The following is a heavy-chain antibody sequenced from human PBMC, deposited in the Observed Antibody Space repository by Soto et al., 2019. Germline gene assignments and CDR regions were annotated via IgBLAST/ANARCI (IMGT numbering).Heavy chain of an antibody. Sequence: PSETLSLTCAVYGGSFSGYYWSCIRQPPGKGLEGIGEINHSGSTNYNPSLKSRVTISVDTSKNQFSLKLSSVTAADTAVYYCARESSPYYDFWSGYYTGGDNCFDPWGQGTLVTSPQ. CDR1: GGSFSGYY. V-gene: IGHV4-34*01. CDR3: ARESSPYYDFWSGYYTGGDNCFDP. J-gene: IGHJ5*02. D-gene: IGHD3-3*01. CDR2: INHSGST.